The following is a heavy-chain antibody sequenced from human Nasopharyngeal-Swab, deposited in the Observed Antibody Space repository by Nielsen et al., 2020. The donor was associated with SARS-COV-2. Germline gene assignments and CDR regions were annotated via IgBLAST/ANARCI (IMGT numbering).Heavy chain of an antibody. D-gene: IGHD3-22*01. CDR1: GFTFSSSA. V-gene: IGHV3-30-3*01. Sequence: GESLKISCAASGFTFSSSAMHWVRQAPGKGLAWVAVISYDGSNKYFADSVKGRFTISRDNSKNTLYLQMNSLRAEDTAVYYCASPPLDSSGYYYGFHYWGRGTLVTVSS. CDR3: ASPPLDSSGYYYGFHY. J-gene: IGHJ4*02. CDR2: ISYDGSNK.